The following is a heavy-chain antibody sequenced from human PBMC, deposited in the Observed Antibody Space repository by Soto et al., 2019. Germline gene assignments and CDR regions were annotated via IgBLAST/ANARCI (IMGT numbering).Heavy chain of an antibody. V-gene: IGHV3-48*01. J-gene: IGHJ4*02. CDR3: AREQWNGPSPNFDS. CDR2: ISGRSTVI. D-gene: IGHD2-8*01. Sequence: EVQLVESGGALVQPGGSLTLSCAASGFNFESYAMNWVRQAPGTGVEWLSYISGRSTVIHYADSVEGRFPISRDEAQRFLYLQMTNLRPDDTGVYYCAREQWNGPSPNFDSWGQGTLVTVS. CDR1: GFNFESYA.